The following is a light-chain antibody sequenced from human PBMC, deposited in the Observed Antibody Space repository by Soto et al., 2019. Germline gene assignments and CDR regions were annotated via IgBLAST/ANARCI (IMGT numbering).Light chain of an antibody. J-gene: IGLJ1*01. CDR1: SSNIGSNT. Sequence: QSVLTQPPSASGTPGQRVTISCSGSSSNIGSNTISWYQQLPGTAPKLLIYSNNQRPPGVPDRFSGSNSGTSASLAISGLQSEDEADYYCAAWEYSLNGRGVFGTGTKLTVL. V-gene: IGLV1-44*01. CDR2: SNN. CDR3: AAWEYSLNGRGV.